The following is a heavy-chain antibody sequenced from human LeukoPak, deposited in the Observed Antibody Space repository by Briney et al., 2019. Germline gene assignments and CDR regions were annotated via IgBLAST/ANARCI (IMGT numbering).Heavy chain of an antibody. CDR2: ISAYNGNT. V-gene: IGHV1-18*01. CDR1: GYTFTSYG. D-gene: IGHD4-17*01. Sequence: ASVKVSCKASGYTFTSYGISWVRQAPGQGPEWMGWISAYNGNTNYAQKLQGRVTMTTDTSTSTAYMELRSLRSDDTAVYYCAGPTVTGNYYGMDVWGQGTTVTVSS. J-gene: IGHJ6*02. CDR3: AGPTVTGNYYGMDV.